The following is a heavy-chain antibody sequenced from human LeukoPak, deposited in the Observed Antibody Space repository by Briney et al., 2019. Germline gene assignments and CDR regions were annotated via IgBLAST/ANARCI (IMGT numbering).Heavy chain of an antibody. CDR2: IKQDGSEK. CDR3: ARGLGVVVPAAGLFDP. D-gene: IGHD2-2*01. Sequence: GGSLRLSCTASEFTFRNYWMSWVRQAPGKGLEWVANIKQDGSEKYYVDSVKGRFTISRDNARNSLYLQMNSLRTEDTAVYYCARGLGVVVPAAGLFDPWGQGTLVTVSS. CDR1: EFTFRNYW. V-gene: IGHV3-7*01. J-gene: IGHJ5*02.